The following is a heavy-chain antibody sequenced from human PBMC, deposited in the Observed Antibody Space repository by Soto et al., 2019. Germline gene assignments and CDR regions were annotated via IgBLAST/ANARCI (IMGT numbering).Heavy chain of an antibody. Sequence: HPGGSLRLSCAASGFTFSSYGMHWVRQAPGKGLEWVAVIWYDGSNKYYADSVKGRFTISRDNSKNTLYLQMNSLRAEDMAVYYCAKIGHVDTAMAGFDYWGQGTLVTVSS. CDR3: AKIGHVDTAMAGFDY. D-gene: IGHD5-18*01. J-gene: IGHJ4*02. CDR2: IWYDGSNK. CDR1: GFTFSSYG. V-gene: IGHV3-33*06.